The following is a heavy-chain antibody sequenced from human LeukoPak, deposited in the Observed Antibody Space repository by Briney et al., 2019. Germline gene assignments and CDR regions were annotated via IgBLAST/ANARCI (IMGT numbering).Heavy chain of an antibody. J-gene: IGHJ6*03. V-gene: IGHV4-34*01. CDR1: GGSFSGYY. D-gene: IGHD2-2*02. CDR3: ARGREYCSSTSCYTGYYYYYMDV. CDR2: INHSGST. Sequence: SETPSLTCAVYGGSFSGYYWSWIRQPPGKGLEWIEEINHSGSTNYNPSLKSRVTISVDTSKNQFSLKLSSVTAADTAVYYCARGREYCSSTSCYTGYYYYYMDVWGKGTTVTVSS.